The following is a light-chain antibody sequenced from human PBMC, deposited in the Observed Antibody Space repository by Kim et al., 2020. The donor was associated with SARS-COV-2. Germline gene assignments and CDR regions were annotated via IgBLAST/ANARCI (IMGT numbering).Light chain of an antibody. Sequence: QPVLTQSPSDSASLGASVKLTCTLSSGHSSYAIAWHQQQPEKGPRYLMKLNSDGSHSKGDGIPDRFSGSSSGAERYLTISSLQSEDEADYSCQTWGPGTVVFGGGTQLAVL. V-gene: IGLV4-69*01. CDR2: LNSDGSH. CDR3: QTWGPGTVV. J-gene: IGLJ2*01. CDR1: SGHSSYA.